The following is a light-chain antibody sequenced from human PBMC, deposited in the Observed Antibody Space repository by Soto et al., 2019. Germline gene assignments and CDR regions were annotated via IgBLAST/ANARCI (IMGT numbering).Light chain of an antibody. J-gene: IGKJ4*01. V-gene: IGKV4-1*01. CDR1: LNIYFKSNNRNY. CDR2: WAS. CDR3: QQYFITPLT. Sequence: IVMTRSPDSLRVSLGERTTISCTSSLNIYFKSNNRNYLAWYQQKTGQPPKLLVYWASTRESGVPDRFTGSGSGTYFTLTIDNVQPDDVAVYYCQQYFITPLTFGGGTKVDIK.